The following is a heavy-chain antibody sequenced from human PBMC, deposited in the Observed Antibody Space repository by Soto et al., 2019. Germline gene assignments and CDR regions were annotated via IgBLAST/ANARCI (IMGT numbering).Heavy chain of an antibody. Sequence: GGSLRLSCAASGFTFSDHYMGWVRQAPGKGLEWVSVIYSGGSTYYADSVKGRFTISRDNSKNTLYLQMNSLRAEDTAVYYCARWFDPWGQGTLVTVSS. J-gene: IGHJ5*02. V-gene: IGHV3-66*01. CDR1: GFTFSDHY. CDR3: ARWFDP. CDR2: IYSGGST.